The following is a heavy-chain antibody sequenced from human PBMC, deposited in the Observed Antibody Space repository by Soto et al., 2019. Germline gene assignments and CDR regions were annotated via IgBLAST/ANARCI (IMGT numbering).Heavy chain of an antibody. J-gene: IGHJ4*02. CDR2: LYHSGTT. Sequence: PSETLSLTCTVSGDSIKNYFWSWVRQPPGKGLEWIGHLYHSGTTNYSPALKSRVTMSIDQSKNQFSLSLNSVTAADTAVYFCARDPGYCTNGVCPIFDFWGQGIPLTVSS. CDR1: GDSIKNYF. V-gene: IGHV4-59*01. CDR3: ARDPGYCTNGVCPIFDF. D-gene: IGHD2-8*01.